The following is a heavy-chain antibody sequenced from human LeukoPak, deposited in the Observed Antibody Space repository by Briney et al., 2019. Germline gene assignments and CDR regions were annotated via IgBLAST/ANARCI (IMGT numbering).Heavy chain of an antibody. CDR1: GYSFTSYW. Sequence: GESLKISCKGSGYSFTSYWIGWVRQMPGKSLEWMGIIYPGDSDTRYSPSFQGQVTFSADKSISTAYLQWSSLKASDTAMYYCARRGPIYDFWSGYYPTDSSWFDPWGQGTLVTVSS. V-gene: IGHV5-51*01. CDR2: IYPGDSDT. D-gene: IGHD3-3*01. J-gene: IGHJ5*02. CDR3: ARRGPIYDFWSGYYPTDSSWFDP.